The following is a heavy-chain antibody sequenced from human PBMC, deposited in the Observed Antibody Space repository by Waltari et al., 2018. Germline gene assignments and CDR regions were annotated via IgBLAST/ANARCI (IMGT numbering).Heavy chain of an antibody. Sequence: QVQLQQWGAGLLKPSETLSLPCAVYGGSFRGYYCSWIRQPPGKGLEWIGEINHSGSTNYNPSLKSRVTISVDTSKNQFSLKLSSVTAADTAVYYCARDPPNIAAYPRFDYWGQGTLVTVSS. J-gene: IGHJ4*02. CDR1: GGSFRGYY. V-gene: IGHV4-34*01. D-gene: IGHD6-6*01. CDR2: INHSGST. CDR3: ARDPPNIAAYPRFDY.